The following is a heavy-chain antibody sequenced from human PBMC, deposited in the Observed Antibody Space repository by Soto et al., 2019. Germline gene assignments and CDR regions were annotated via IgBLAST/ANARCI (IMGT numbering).Heavy chain of an antibody. D-gene: IGHD1-26*01. CDR3: ARRGSGSYYDY. J-gene: IGHJ4*02. CDR1: GFSFSTYS. CDR2: ISSSSYNM. V-gene: IGHV3-21*04. Sequence: PGGSLRLSCAASGFSFSTYSMNWVRQAPGKGLEWVSSISSSSYNMYYADSVKGRFTISRDNSKNTLYLQMNSLRAEDTAVYYCARRGSGSYYDYWGQGTLVTVSS.